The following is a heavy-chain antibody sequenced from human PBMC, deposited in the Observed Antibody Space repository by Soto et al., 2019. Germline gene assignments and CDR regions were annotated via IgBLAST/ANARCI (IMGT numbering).Heavy chain of an antibody. CDR1: GGSFSGYY. CDR2: INHSGST. J-gene: IGHJ1*01. Sequence: SETLSLTCAVYGGSFSGYYWSWIRQPPGKGLEWIGEINHSGSTNYNPSLKSRVTISVDTSKNQFSLKLSSVTAADTAVYYCARGRRSAEYFQHWGQGTLVTVSS. CDR3: ARGRRSAEYFQH. D-gene: IGHD4-17*01. V-gene: IGHV4-34*01.